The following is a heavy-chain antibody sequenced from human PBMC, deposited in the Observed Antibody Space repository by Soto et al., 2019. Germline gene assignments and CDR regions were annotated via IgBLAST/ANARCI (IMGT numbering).Heavy chain of an antibody. CDR1: GFTFDDYT. Sequence: PGGSLRLSCAASGFTFDDYTMHWVRQAPGKGLEWVSLISGGGTSAYYADSVKGRFTISRDNSKNSLYLQMNSLRTEDTALYYCAKEMIAVAGMWSYGMDVWGQGTTVTVSS. J-gene: IGHJ6*02. D-gene: IGHD6-19*01. CDR3: AKEMIAVAGMWSYGMDV. V-gene: IGHV3-43*01. CDR2: ISGGGTSA.